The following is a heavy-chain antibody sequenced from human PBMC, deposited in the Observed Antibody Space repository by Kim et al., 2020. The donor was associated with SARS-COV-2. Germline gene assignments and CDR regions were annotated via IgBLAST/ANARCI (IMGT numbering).Heavy chain of an antibody. CDR1: GDSVSSNTVA. Sequence: SQTLSLTCAISGDSVSSNTVAWNWIRQSPSRGLEWLGRTYYRSKWYIDYAESVKSRVTINPDTSKNQFSLQLDSVTPEDTAVYYCARGYIIVDGPRLLDYWGQGTLVTVSS. CDR3: ARGYIIVDGPRLLDY. V-gene: IGHV6-1*01. D-gene: IGHD3-22*01. J-gene: IGHJ4*02. CDR2: TYYRSKWYI.